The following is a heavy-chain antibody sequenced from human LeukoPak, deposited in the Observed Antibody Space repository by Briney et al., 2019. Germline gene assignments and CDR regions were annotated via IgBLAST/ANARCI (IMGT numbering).Heavy chain of an antibody. CDR2: ISYDGSNK. J-gene: IGHJ3*02. CDR1: GFTFSSYA. V-gene: IGHV3-30-3*01. Sequence: GRSLRLSCAASGFTFSSYAMPWVRQAPGKGLEWVAVISYDGSNKYYADSVKGRFTISRDNSKNTLYLQMNSLRAEDTAVYYCARVFGYYDSSGSNDAFDIWGQGTMVTVSS. D-gene: IGHD3-22*01. CDR3: ARVFGYYDSSGSNDAFDI.